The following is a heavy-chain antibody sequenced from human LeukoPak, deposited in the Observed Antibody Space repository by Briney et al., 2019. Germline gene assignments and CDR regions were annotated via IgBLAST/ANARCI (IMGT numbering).Heavy chain of an antibody. CDR1: GGSISSGGYY. D-gene: IGHD3-10*01. J-gene: IGHJ4*02. V-gene: IGHV4-31*03. CDR2: IYYSGST. Sequence: SETLSLTCTVSGGSISSGGYYWSWIRQHPGKGLEWIGYIYYSGSTYYNPSLKSRVTISVDTSKNQFSLKLSSVTAADTAVYYCASPLSGSGGYVDYWGQGSLVTVSS. CDR3: ASPLSGSGGYVDY.